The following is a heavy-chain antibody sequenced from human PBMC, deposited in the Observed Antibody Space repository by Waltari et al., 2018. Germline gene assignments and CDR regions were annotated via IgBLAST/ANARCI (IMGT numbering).Heavy chain of an antibody. V-gene: IGHV4-39*01. CDR1: GRPISPNYN. Sequence: QLQLQESGPGPVKPSETLSPTATVSGRPISPNYNWGWIRQPPGKGLEWMGNMQYRGSTFYNPSLKSRVTISLDTSKNQFSLRLSSVGAADTAVYFCGRIAFGDDGGYFEHWGQGTLVTVSS. CDR3: GRIAFGDDGGYFEH. J-gene: IGHJ1*01. D-gene: IGHD4-17*01. CDR2: MQYRGST.